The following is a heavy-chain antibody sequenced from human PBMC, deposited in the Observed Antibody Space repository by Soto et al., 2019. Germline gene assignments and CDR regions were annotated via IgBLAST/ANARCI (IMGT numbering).Heavy chain of an antibody. CDR3: ARVWSRQQLIPYYYYYYGMDV. J-gene: IGHJ6*02. Sequence: SETLSLTCTVSGGSISSYYWSWIRQPPGKGLEWIGYIYYSGSTNYNPSLKSRVTISVDTSKNQFSLKLSSVTAADTAVYYCARVWSRQQLIPYYYYYYGMDVWGQGTTVTVSS. CDR2: IYYSGST. V-gene: IGHV4-59*01. CDR1: GGSISSYY. D-gene: IGHD6-13*01.